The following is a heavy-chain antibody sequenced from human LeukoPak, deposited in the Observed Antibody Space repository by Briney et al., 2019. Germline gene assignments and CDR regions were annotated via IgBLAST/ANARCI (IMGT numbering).Heavy chain of an antibody. CDR3: ARDLVRGTSDY. CDR1: GFTFSNYA. J-gene: IGHJ4*02. CDR2: ISSGSSYT. Sequence: GGSLRLSCAASGFTFSNYAMNWVRQAPGKGLDWLSHISSGSSYTNYAVSVKGRFTISRDNAKNSLYLQMSSLRSEDTAVYYCARDLVRGTSDYWGQGTLVTVSS. V-gene: IGHV3-21*05. D-gene: IGHD3-10*01.